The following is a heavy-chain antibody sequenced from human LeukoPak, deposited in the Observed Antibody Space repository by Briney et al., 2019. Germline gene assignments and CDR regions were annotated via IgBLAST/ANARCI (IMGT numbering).Heavy chain of an antibody. V-gene: IGHV1-2*02. CDR1: GYTFTGYY. D-gene: IGHD5-12*01. J-gene: IGHJ6*03. CDR3: ARGFEGYDWRGNYYYYMDV. CDR2: INPNSGGT. Sequence: GASVKVSCKASGYTFTGYYMHWVRQAPGQGLEWMGWINPNSGGTNYAQKFQGRVTMTRDTSISTAYMELSRLRSDDTAVYYCARGFEGYDWRGNYYYYMDVWGKGTTVTVSS.